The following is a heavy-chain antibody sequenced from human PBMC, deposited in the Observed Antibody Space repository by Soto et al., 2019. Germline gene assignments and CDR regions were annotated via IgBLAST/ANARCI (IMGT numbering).Heavy chain of an antibody. CDR1: GFTFSSYA. CDR3: AKGGYCSSTNCHYWYYYDMDV. CDR2: ISGSGVST. V-gene: IGHV3-23*01. D-gene: IGHD2-2*01. J-gene: IGHJ6*02. Sequence: QSGGSLRLSCAASGFTFSSYAMTWVRQAPGKGLEWVSTISGSGVSTHYADSVKGRFTISRDNSKNTLYLQMNSLRAEDTALYYCAKGGYCSSTNCHYWYYYDMDVWGQGTTVTVSS.